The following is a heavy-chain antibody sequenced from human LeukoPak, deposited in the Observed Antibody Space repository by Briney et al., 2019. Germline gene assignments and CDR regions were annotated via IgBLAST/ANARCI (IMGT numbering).Heavy chain of an antibody. CDR3: AVITAGATDRSSYSVY. D-gene: IGHD3-22*01. V-gene: IGHV1-18*01. Sequence: ASVKVSCKPSGYSFTTYGISWVRQAPGQGLGWMGWISTYNGNTYYAQKVQARVTMTTDTSTSTAYMELRSLRSDDTAVYYCAVITAGATDRSSYSVYCSQGTLVNLSS. CDR1: GYSFTTYG. CDR2: ISTYNGNT. J-gene: IGHJ4*02.